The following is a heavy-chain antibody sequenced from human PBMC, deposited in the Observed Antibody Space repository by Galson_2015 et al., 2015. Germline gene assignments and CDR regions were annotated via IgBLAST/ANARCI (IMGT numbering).Heavy chain of an antibody. V-gene: IGHV3-30*03. CDR3: ARGDGDS. Sequence: SLRLSCAASGFTFSTYGMHWVRQAPGKGLEWLSLIVYDGSNKYYADSVKGRFTISRDDSKNTVYLQMNSLRAEDTAVYYCARGDGDSWGQGILATVAS. J-gene: IGHJ4*02. CDR1: GFTFSTYG. CDR2: IVYDGSNK.